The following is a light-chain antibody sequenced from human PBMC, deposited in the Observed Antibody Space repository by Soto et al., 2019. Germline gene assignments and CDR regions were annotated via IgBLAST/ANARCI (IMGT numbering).Light chain of an antibody. J-gene: IGKJ2*01. CDR1: QSVTSSQ. CDR2: GAS. Sequence: EIVLTQSPGTLSLSPGESATLSCRASQSVTSSQVAWYQQKLGQAPRLLIYGASSRATGIPDRFSGVGSETDFSLTISRLEPEDSAVYYCQQYATSPHTFGQGTKLEIK. CDR3: QQYATSPHT. V-gene: IGKV3-20*01.